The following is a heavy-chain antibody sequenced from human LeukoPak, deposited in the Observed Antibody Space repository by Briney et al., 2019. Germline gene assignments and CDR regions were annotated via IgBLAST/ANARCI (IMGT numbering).Heavy chain of an antibody. CDR2: IIPIFGTA. D-gene: IGHD2-15*01. J-gene: IGHJ4*02. Sequence: SVKVSCKASGGTFSSYAISWVRQAPGQGLEWMGGIIPIFGTASYAQKFQGRVTITTDESTSTAYMELSSLRSEDTAVYYCARDLTWCSGGSCPEINWGQGTLVTVSS. CDR3: ARDLTWCSGGSCPEIN. V-gene: IGHV1-69*05. CDR1: GGTFSSYA.